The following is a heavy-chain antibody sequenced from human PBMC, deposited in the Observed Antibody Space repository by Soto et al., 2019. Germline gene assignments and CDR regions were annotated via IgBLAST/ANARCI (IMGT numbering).Heavy chain of an antibody. CDR3: ATIVVVASTMRDDAFDI. V-gene: IGHV4-34*01. CDR2: IHHSGST. CDR1: GGSFSGYY. D-gene: IGHD2-2*01. Sequence: QVQFQQWGTGQLKSSETLSLTCAVNGGSFSGYYWSWIRQPPGKGLEWIGEIHHSGSTNYNPSLKSRVTISLDTSKNQFSLKLNSVTAADTAVYYCATIVVVASTMRDDAFDIWGQGTMVTVSS. J-gene: IGHJ3*02.